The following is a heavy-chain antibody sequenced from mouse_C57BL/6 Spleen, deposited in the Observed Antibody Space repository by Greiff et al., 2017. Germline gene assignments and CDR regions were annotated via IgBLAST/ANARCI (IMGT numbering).Heavy chain of an antibody. V-gene: IGHV1-15*01. CDR2: IDPETGGT. CDR1: GYTFTDYE. D-gene: IGHD1-1*01. Sequence: QVQLKQSGAELVRPGASVTLSCKASGYTFTDYEMHWVKQTPVHGLEWIGAIDPETGGTAYNQKFKGKAILTADKSSSTAYMELRSLTSEDSAVYYCTRVYGSSPYYFDYWGQGTTLTVSS. CDR3: TRVYGSSPYYFDY. J-gene: IGHJ2*01.